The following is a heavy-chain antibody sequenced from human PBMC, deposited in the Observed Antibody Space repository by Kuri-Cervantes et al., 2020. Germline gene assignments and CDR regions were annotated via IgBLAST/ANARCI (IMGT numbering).Heavy chain of an antibody. J-gene: IGHJ6*02. CDR1: GYTFTSYG. Sequence: ASVKVSCKASGYTFTSYGISWARQAPGQGLEWMGWISAYNGNTNYAQKLQGRVTMTTDTSTSTAYMELRSLRSDDTAVYYCARDHSGWYFYYYYYGMDVWGQGTTVTVSS. CDR2: ISAYNGNT. V-gene: IGHV1-18*01. CDR3: ARDHSGWYFYYYYYGMDV. D-gene: IGHD6-19*01.